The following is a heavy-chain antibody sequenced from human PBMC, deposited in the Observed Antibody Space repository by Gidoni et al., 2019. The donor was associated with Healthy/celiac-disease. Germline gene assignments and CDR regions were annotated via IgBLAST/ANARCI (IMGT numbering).Heavy chain of an antibody. D-gene: IGHD2-2*01. CDR2: ISGSGGST. Sequence: EVQLLESGGGLVQPGGSLRLSFAASGFTFSSYSMIWVRQAPGKGLEWVSAISGSGGSTYYADSVKGRFTISRDNSKNTLYLQMNSLRAEDTAVYYCAKDLAHIVVVPAADYYYYGMDVWGQGTTVTVSS. CDR1: GFTFSSYS. J-gene: IGHJ6*02. CDR3: AKDLAHIVVVPAADYYYYGMDV. V-gene: IGHV3-23*01.